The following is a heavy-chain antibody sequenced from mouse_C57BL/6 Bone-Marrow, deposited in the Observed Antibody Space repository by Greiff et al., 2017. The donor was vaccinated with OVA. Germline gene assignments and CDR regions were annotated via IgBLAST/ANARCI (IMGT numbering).Heavy chain of an antibody. J-gene: IGHJ3*01. CDR2: FHPYNADP. Sequence: VQLQPSGAELLQPGASVQMSCSASGYTFTTSPLAWLPQIPGPFLSWIGNFHPYNADPKYNEKFKGKATLTVEKSSSTVYLELSRLTSDDSAVYYCAREGSSGYSFAYWGQGTLVTVSA. D-gene: IGHD3-2*02. CDR1: GYTFTTSP. CDR3: AREGSSGYSFAY. V-gene: IGHV1-47*01.